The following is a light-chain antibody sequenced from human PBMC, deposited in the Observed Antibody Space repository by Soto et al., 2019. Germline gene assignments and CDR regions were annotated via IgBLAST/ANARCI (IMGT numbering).Light chain of an antibody. Sequence: EIVLTQSPATLSLSPGERANHSCRASQSVSSYLAWYQQKPGQAPRLLIYDASNRATGIPARFSGGGSGTDFTLTISSLEPDDFAVYYCQQRSNWRFTFGPGTKVDIK. CDR1: QSVSSY. J-gene: IGKJ3*01. CDR2: DAS. CDR3: QQRSNWRFT. V-gene: IGKV3-11*01.